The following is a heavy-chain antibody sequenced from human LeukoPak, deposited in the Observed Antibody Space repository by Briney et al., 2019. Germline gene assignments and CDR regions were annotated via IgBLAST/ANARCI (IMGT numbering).Heavy chain of an antibody. CDR3: TRRMTRGVITSPFDS. D-gene: IGHD3-10*01. CDR2: IYPGDSDT. J-gene: IGHJ4*03. CDR1: GYSFTNYW. V-gene: IGHV5-51*01. Sequence: GESLKISCKGSGYSFTNYWIGWVRQMPGKGLELMGLIYPGDSDTTYSPSFQGQVTISADKSITTAYLQWSSLKASDTAVYYCTRRMTRGVITSPFDSWGQGTTVTVSS.